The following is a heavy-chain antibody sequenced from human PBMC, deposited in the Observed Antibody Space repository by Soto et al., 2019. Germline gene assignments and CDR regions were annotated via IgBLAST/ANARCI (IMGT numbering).Heavy chain of an antibody. CDR3: TSLGQFVY. V-gene: IGHV3-23*01. CDR2: ISVSGGST. Sequence: EVQLFESGGGLVQPGGSLRLSCAASGFTFSSSVMNWVRQAPGKGLERVSSISVSGGSTFYAGSLKGRFTLSRDNSRKTLYLQMNSPRVDDTAVYYCTSLGQFVYWGQGALVTVSS. CDR1: GFTFSSSV. D-gene: IGHD7-27*01. J-gene: IGHJ4*02.